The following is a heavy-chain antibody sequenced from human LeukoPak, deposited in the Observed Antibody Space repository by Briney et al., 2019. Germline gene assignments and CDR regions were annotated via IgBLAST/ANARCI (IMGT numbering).Heavy chain of an antibody. Sequence: SETLSLTCAVYGGSFGGYYWSWIRQPPGKGLEWIGEINHSGSTNYNPSLKSRVTISVDTSKNQFSLKLSSVTAADTAVYYCARGIYYYGSGSYFRYWGQGTLVTVSS. CDR3: ARGIYYYGSGSYFRY. CDR2: INHSGST. J-gene: IGHJ4*02. CDR1: GGSFGGYY. V-gene: IGHV4-34*01. D-gene: IGHD3-10*01.